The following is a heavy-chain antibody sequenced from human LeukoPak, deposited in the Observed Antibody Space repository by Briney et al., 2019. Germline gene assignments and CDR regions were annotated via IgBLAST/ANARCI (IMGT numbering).Heavy chain of an antibody. CDR1: GFTFSTYN. V-gene: IGHV3-30*02. D-gene: IGHD5-18*01. CDR2: MLSDESNK. CDR3: AKDSGYSYGHGLDY. Sequence: GGSLRLSCAASGFTFSTYNMHWDRQAPGKGLEWVALMLSDESNKYHADSVKGRFTISRDNSKNALFLQMNSLRDEDTAVYYCAKDSGYSYGHGLDYWGQGTLVTVSS. J-gene: IGHJ4*02.